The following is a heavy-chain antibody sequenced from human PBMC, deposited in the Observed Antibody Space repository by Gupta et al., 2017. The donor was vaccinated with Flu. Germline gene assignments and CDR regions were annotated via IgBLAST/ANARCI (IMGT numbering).Heavy chain of an antibody. J-gene: IGHJ5*02. D-gene: IGHD2-8*01. CDR2: IYYSGST. CDR3: ARDVVMVYAAWFDP. Sequence: QAQLQESGPGLVKPSQTLSLTCTVSGGSISSCGYYWSWIRQRPGKGLEWIGYIYYSGSTFYNPSLKSRVTISVDTSKNQFSLKLSSVTAADTAVYYCARDVVMVYAAWFDPWCQGTLGTVSS. V-gene: IGHV4-31*03. CDR1: GGSISSCGYY.